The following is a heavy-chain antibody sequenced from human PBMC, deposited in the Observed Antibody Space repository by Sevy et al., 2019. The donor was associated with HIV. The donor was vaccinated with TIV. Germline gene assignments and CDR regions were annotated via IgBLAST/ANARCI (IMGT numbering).Heavy chain of an antibody. D-gene: IGHD6-13*01. CDR1: GFTFSSYE. Sequence: GGSLRLSCTASGFTFSSYEMNWVRRAPGKGLEWVSNLISSGSSKDYADSVKGRFTISRDNSKNTLYLQMNSLRRDDTAVYYCAKNTAAVGTGGFDYWGQGTLVTVSS. V-gene: IGHV3-48*03. CDR3: AKNTAAVGTGGFDY. J-gene: IGHJ4*02. CDR2: LISSGSSK.